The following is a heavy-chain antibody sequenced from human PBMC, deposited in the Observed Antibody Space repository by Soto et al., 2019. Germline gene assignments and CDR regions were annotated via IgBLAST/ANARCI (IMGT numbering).Heavy chain of an antibody. V-gene: IGHV3-21*01. CDR1: GFTFSSYS. CDR3: ARERAYYYDSSGYYSQSYYYYGMDV. CDR2: ISSSSSYI. J-gene: IGHJ6*02. D-gene: IGHD3-22*01. Sequence: GVSLRLSCAASGFTFSSYSMNWVRQAPGKGLEWVSSISSSSSYIYYADSVKGRFTISRDNAKNSLYLQMNSLRAEDTAVYYCARERAYYYDSSGYYSQSYYYYGMDVWGQGTTVP.